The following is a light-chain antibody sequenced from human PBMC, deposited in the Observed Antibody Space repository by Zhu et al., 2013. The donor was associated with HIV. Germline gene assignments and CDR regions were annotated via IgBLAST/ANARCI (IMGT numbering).Light chain of an antibody. CDR1: QTLLFSNGYTY. Sequence: DIVMIQSPLYLPVTPGEPASISCRSSQTLLFSNGYTYLDWHLQKPGQSPQLLIYLGSNRASGVPDRFSATGSGTNFTLRIRRVEAEDVGVYYCVQALQTPLTFGQGTRLEIK. CDR3: VQALQTPLT. V-gene: IGKV2-28*01. CDR2: LGS. J-gene: IGKJ5*01.